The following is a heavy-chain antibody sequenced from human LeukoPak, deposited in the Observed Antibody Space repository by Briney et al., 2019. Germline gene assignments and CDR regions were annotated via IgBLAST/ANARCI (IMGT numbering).Heavy chain of an antibody. Sequence: PGGSLRLSCAASGFTFSSYAMSRVRQAPGKGLEWVSAISGSGGSTYYADSVKGRFTISRDNSKNTLYLQMNSLRAEDTAVYYCAKDPAMVRGVNYFDYWGQGTLVTVSS. CDR2: ISGSGGST. CDR1: GFTFSSYA. CDR3: AKDPAMVRGVNYFDY. D-gene: IGHD3-10*01. V-gene: IGHV3-23*01. J-gene: IGHJ4*02.